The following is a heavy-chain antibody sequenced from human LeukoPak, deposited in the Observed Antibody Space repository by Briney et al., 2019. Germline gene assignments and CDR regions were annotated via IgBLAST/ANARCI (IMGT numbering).Heavy chain of an antibody. J-gene: IGHJ4*02. Sequence: GGSLRLSCAASRFTFSSYWMHWVRQAPGEGLVWVSRINPDGSTTNYADSVQGRFTISRDNAKNMLYLQMNSLRAEDTAVYYCVRDLRESDFWGQGTLVTVSS. CDR3: VRDLRESDF. CDR1: RFTFSSYW. V-gene: IGHV3-74*01. CDR2: INPDGSTT.